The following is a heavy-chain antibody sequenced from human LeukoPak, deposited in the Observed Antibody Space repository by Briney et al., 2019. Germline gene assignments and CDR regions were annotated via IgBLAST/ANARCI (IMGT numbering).Heavy chain of an antibody. D-gene: IGHD3-9*01. Sequence: ASVKVSCKASGYTFTSYYMHWVRQAPGQGLEWMGIINPSGGSTSYAQKFQGRVTMTRDMSTSTVYMELSSLRSEDTAVYYCASQAYYDILNDYHAFDIWGQGTMVTVSS. CDR3: ASQAYYDILNDYHAFDI. CDR1: GYTFTSYY. CDR2: INPSGGST. J-gene: IGHJ3*02. V-gene: IGHV1-46*01.